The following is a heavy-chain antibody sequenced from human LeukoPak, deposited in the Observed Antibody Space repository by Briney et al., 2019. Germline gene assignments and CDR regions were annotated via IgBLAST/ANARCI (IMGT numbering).Heavy chain of an antibody. CDR3: ARDPSLAVAGIRLFDY. V-gene: IGHV1-18*01. CDR2: ISGYNGNP. J-gene: IGHJ4*02. CDR1: GYTFTNYG. Sequence: ASVRVSCKTSGYTFTNYGISWVRQAPGQGLEWMGWISGYNGNPRYAQKVRGRVTMTTDTSTNTAYMEVNSLRSDDTAIYYCARDPSLAVAGIRLFDYWGQGTLVIVS. D-gene: IGHD6-19*01.